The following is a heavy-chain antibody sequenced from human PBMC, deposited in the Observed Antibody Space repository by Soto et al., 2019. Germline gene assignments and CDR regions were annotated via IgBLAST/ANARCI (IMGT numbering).Heavy chain of an antibody. CDR2: ISAYNGNT. D-gene: IGHD3-10*01. CDR1: GYTFTSYG. J-gene: IGHJ4*02. Sequence: QVQLVQSGAEVKKPGASVKVSCKASGYTFTSYGISWVRQAPGQGLEWMGWISAYNGNTNYAQKLQSRVTMTTDTSTSTAYVELRSLRSDDTAVYYCARDNYYGSGRRTNFDYWGQGTLVTVSS. CDR3: ARDNYYGSGRRTNFDY. V-gene: IGHV1-18*01.